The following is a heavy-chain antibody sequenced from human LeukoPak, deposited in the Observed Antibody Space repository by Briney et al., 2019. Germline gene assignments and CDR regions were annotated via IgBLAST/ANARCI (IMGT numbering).Heavy chain of an antibody. CDR2: IRYDGSTK. D-gene: IGHD2-2*02. CDR3: AKGYCTGTSCYTGLDY. V-gene: IGHV3-30*02. CDR1: GFTFSSYG. Sequence: GGSLRLSCAASGFTFSSYGMHWVRQAPGKGLEWVAFIRYDGSTKYYADSVKGRFTISRDNSKNTLYLQMNSLSAEDTALYFCAKGYCTGTSCYTGLDYWGQGTLVTVSS. J-gene: IGHJ4*02.